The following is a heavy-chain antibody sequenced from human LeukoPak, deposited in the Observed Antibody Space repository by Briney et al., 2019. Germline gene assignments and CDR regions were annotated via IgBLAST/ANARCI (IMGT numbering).Heavy chain of an antibody. D-gene: IGHD6-13*01. CDR3: AKGIAAAGMSGFLDY. V-gene: IGHV3-21*04. CDR2: ISSGSEYI. Sequence: GGSLRLSCAASGFTFSYYSMNWVRQAPGKGLEWVSSISSGSEYIFYADSVKGRFTMSRDNAKNSLYLQMNSLRAEDTALYYCAKGIAAAGMSGFLDYWGQGTLVTVSS. CDR1: GFTFSYYS. J-gene: IGHJ4*02.